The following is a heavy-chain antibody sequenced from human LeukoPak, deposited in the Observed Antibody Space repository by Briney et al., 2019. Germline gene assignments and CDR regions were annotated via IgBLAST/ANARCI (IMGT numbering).Heavy chain of an antibody. CDR1: GYSISGGCY. CDR3: VRMGVSYYYDSSTYYPVAFDA. CDR2: IFHTGSI. D-gene: IGHD3-22*01. V-gene: IGHV4-38-2*01. J-gene: IGHJ3*01. Sequence: SETLSLTCGVSGYSISGGCYWGWIRQSPGKGLEWIATIFHTGSIYHNPSLKSRVILSVDTSKNQFSLILTSVTAADTAVYYCVRMGVSYYYDSSTYYPVAFDAWGQGTMVTVSS.